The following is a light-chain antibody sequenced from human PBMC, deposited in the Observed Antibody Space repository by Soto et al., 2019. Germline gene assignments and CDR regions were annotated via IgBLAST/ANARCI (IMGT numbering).Light chain of an antibody. CDR1: QDIGRR. V-gene: IGKV1-5*01. J-gene: IGKJ1*01. CDR2: DAS. Sequence: IQMTQSPSSVSASIVDRVTITCRASQDIGRRLAWFQQKPGKAPKLLIFDASSLKSGVPSRFSGSGSGTEFTLTISRLQPDDVATYYCLQYSSHSWTFGQGTKVDIK. CDR3: LQYSSHSWT.